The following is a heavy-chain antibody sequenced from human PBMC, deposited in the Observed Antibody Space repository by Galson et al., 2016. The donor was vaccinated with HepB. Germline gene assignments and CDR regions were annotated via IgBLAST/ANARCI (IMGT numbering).Heavy chain of an antibody. J-gene: IGHJ4*02. V-gene: IGHV1-69*13. D-gene: IGHD1-7*01. Sequence: SVKVSCKASGGTFSSYAISWVRQAPGQGLEWMGWIIPIFATSDYAQRFQGRVTITADESTSTAYMELSGLRSEDTAVYYCVRDAAIPGTPFDYWGQGTLVTVSS. CDR3: VRDAAIPGTPFDY. CDR2: IIPIFATS. CDR1: GGTFSSYA.